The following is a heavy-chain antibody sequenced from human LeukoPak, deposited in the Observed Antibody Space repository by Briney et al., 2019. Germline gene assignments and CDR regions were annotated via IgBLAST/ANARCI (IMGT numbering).Heavy chain of an antibody. CDR1: GGSISSSSYY. J-gene: IGHJ4*02. D-gene: IGHD6-13*01. CDR3: ASGGIAALFDY. CDR2: IYYSGST. V-gene: IGHV4-39*01. Sequence: NSSETLSLTCTVSGGSISSSSYYWGWIRQPPGKGLEWIGSIYYSGSTYYNPSLKSRVTISVDTSKNQFSLKLSSVTAADTAVYYCASGGIAALFDYWGQGTLVTVSS.